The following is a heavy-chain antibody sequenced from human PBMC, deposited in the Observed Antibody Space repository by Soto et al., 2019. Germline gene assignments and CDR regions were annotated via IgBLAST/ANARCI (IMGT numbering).Heavy chain of an antibody. V-gene: IGHV3-23*01. CDR3: AKRCSSASCSKVTLPDSYSGMDV. CDR2: ISGSADST. CDR1: GFTFSSYA. D-gene: IGHD2-2*01. J-gene: IGHJ6*02. Sequence: EVQLLESGGGLIPPGGSLRLSCAASGFTFSSYAMTWVRQAPGKGLEWVSVISGSADSTNYADSVKGRFTISRDNSKNTLYLQMNSLRAEDTAVYYCAKRCSSASCSKVTLPDSYSGMDVWGQGTTVTVSS.